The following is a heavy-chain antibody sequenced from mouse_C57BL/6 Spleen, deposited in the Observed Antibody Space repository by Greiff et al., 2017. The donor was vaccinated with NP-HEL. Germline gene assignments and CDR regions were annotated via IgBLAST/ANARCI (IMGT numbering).Heavy chain of an antibody. CDR3: ARGGGYYSSYWYFDV. D-gene: IGHD2-3*01. Sequence: DVHLVESGGGLVKPGGSLKLSCAASGFTFSDYGMHWVRQAPEKGLEWVAYISSGSSTIYYADTVKGRFTISRDNAKNTLFLQMTSLRSEDTAMYYCARGGGYYSSYWYFDVWGTGTTVTVSS. CDR2: ISSGSSTI. J-gene: IGHJ1*03. CDR1: GFTFSDYG. V-gene: IGHV5-17*01.